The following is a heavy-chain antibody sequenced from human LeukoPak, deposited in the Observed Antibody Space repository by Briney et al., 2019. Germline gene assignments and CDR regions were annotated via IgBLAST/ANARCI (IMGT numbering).Heavy chain of an antibody. CDR3: AKDPIPIVVVPAAAVDY. D-gene: IGHD2-2*01. V-gene: IGHV3-30*02. J-gene: IGHJ4*02. CDR2: IRYDGSNK. CDR1: GFTFSSYG. Sequence: SGGSLRLSCAASGFTFSSYGMHWVRQAPGKGLEWVAFIRYDGSNKYYADSVKGRFTISRDNSKNTLYLQMNSLRAEDTAVYYCAKDPIPIVVVPAAAVDYWGQGTLVTVSS.